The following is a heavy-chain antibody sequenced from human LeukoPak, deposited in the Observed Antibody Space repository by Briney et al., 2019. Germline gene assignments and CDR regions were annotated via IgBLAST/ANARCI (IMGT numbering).Heavy chain of an antibody. V-gene: IGHV3-23*01. Sequence: GGSLRLSCAASGFTFSGSAMHWVRQAPGKGLEWVSVISGSGGSTYYADSVKGRFTISRDNSKNTLYLQMNSLRAEDTAVYYCSLSGDNDAFDIWGQGTKVTVSS. J-gene: IGHJ3*02. CDR3: SLSGDNDAFDI. D-gene: IGHD3-10*01. CDR2: ISGSGGST. CDR1: GFTFSGSA.